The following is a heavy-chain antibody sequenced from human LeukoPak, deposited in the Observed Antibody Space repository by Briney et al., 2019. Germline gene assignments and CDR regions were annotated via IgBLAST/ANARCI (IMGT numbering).Heavy chain of an antibody. J-gene: IGHJ4*02. CDR2: INSDGSST. Sequence: GGSLRLSCAASGFTFSSYWMHWVRQAPGKGLVWVSRINSDGSSTSYADSVKGRFTISRDNAKNTLYLQMNSLRAEDTAVYYCARAISDEDYYDSSGYDFDYWGQGTLVTVSS. V-gene: IGHV3-74*01. D-gene: IGHD3-22*01. CDR1: GFTFSSYW. CDR3: ARAISDEDYYDSSGYDFDY.